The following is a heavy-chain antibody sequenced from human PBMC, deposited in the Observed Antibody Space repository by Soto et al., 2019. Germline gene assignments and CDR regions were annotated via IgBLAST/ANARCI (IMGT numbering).Heavy chain of an antibody. Sequence: QLQLQESGPGLVKPSETLSLTCAVSGGSISSSGYYWGWIRQPPGKGLEWIGSISYSGSAYYNPSLKSRVYISVDTSKNQFSLKLTSVTAADTAIYYCARRRDYGDRFFDYWGQGTLVTVSS. CDR2: ISYSGSA. CDR1: GGSISSSGYY. J-gene: IGHJ4*02. D-gene: IGHD4-17*01. V-gene: IGHV4-39*01. CDR3: ARRRDYGDRFFDY.